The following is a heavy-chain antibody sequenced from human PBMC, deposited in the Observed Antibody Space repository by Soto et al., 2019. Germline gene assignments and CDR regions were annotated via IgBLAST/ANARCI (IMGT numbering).Heavy chain of an antibody. D-gene: IGHD2-15*01. V-gene: IGHV3-33*01. CDR3: ARDVARIYFDY. CDR1: GFTFSSYG. CDR2: IWYDGSNK. Sequence: GGSLRLSCAASGFTFSSYGMHWVRQAPGKGLEWVAVIWYDGSNKYYADSVKGRFTISRDNSKNTLYLQMNSLRAEDTAVYYCARDVARIYFDYWGQGTLVTVSS. J-gene: IGHJ4*02.